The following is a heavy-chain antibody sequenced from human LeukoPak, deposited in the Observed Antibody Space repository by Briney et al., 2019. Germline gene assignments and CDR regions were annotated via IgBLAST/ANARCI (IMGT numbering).Heavy chain of an antibody. CDR1: GYTFTSYG. CDR3: ARDWKWNYLSGSYRPPAFDI. V-gene: IGHV1-18*01. D-gene: IGHD1-26*01. Sequence: ASVKVSCKASGYTFTSYGISWVRQAPGQGLEWMGWISAYNGNTNYAQKLQGRVTMTTDTSTSTAYMELRSLRSDDTAVYYCARDWKWNYLSGSYRPPAFDIWGQGTMVTVSS. J-gene: IGHJ3*02. CDR2: ISAYNGNT.